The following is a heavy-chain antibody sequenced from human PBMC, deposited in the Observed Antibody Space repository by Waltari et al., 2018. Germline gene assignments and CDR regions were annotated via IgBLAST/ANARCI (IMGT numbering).Heavy chain of an antibody. D-gene: IGHD5-18*01. CDR2: IYHSGST. Sequence: QVQLQESGPGLVKPSGTLSLTCAVSGGSISSSNWCSWVRQPPGKGLGWIGEIYHSGSTNHNPSLKSGVTISVDKSKNQFSLKLSSVTAADTAVDYCARDRGYSYGLRERVIEYWGQGILVTVSS. CDR3: ARDRGYSYGLRERVIEY. J-gene: IGHJ4*02. V-gene: IGHV4-4*02. CDR1: GGSISSSNW.